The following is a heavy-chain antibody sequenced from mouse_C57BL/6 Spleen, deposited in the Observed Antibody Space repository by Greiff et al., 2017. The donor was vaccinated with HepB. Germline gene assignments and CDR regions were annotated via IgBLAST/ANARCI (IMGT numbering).Heavy chain of an antibody. CDR3: ASNSNYYYYAMDY. J-gene: IGHJ4*01. CDR1: GYTFTDYA. CDR2: ISTYYGDA. Sequence: QVQLQQSGPELVRPGVSVKISCKGSGYTFTDYAMHWVKQSHAKRLEWLGVISTYYGDASYNQKFTDKATMTVDKSSSTAYLELARLTSEDSAVYYCASNSNYYYYAMDYWGQGTSVTVAS. V-gene: IGHV1-67*01. D-gene: IGHD2-5*01.